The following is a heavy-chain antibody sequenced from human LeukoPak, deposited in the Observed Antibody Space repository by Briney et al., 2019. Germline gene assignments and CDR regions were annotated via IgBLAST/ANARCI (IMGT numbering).Heavy chain of an antibody. CDR2: INMDGFSI. D-gene: IGHD6-13*01. J-gene: IGHJ4*02. CDR3: VRAIAAARDY. CDR1: GFTLSSYW. V-gene: IGHV3-74*01. Sequence: GGSLRLSCAASGFTLSSYWMYWVRQAPGKGLVWVSRINMDGFSISYADSVKGRFTISRDNAKNTLYLQMNSLRAEDTAVYYCVRAIAAARDYWGQGTLVTVSS.